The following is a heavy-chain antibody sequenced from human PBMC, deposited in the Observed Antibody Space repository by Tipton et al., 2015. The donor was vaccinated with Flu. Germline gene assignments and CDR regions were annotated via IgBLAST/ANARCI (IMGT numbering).Heavy chain of an antibody. V-gene: IGHV3-73*01. CDR2: IRSKADAYGT. Sequence: QLVQSGGGLVQPGGSLKLSCAASGFTFSASAMQWVRRASGRGWEWLGRIRSKADAYGTTYGASVKGRFTISRDDSKNMAYLQMNSVKSEDTALYYCTGDYVNTDYWGQGTLVTVFS. D-gene: IGHD4-17*01. CDR1: GFTFSASA. J-gene: IGHJ4*02. CDR3: TGDYVNTDY.